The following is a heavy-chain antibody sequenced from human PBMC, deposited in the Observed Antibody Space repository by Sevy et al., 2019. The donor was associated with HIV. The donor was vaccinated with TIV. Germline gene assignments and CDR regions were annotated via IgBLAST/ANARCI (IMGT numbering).Heavy chain of an antibody. V-gene: IGHV3-15*07. CDR3: TTEGIYYYGSGIDY. CDR1: GFSFTNAW. D-gene: IGHD3-10*01. J-gene: IGHJ4*02. Sequence: GRSLRLSCAASGFSFTNAWMNWVRQAPGKGLEWVGRSKSKTDGGTTDFSTSVKGRFTISRDDSNNTLYLQMNSLKTEDTAVYFCTTEGIYYYGSGIDYWGQGTLVTVSS. CDR2: SKSKTDGGTT.